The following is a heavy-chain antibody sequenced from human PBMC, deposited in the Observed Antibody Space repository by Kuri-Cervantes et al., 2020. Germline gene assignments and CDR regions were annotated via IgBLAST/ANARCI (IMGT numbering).Heavy chain of an antibody. J-gene: IGHJ4*02. V-gene: IGHV1-46*01. CDR1: GYTFTSYY. CDR2: INPSGGST. Sequence: ASVKVSCKASGYTFTSYYMHWVRQAPGQGLEWMGIINPSGGSTSYAQKFQGRVTMTRDTSTSTVYVELSSLRSEDTAVYYCARGGYYDSSGYFVNPRPSDFDYWGQGTLVTVSS. CDR3: ARGGYYDSSGYFVNPRPSDFDY. D-gene: IGHD3-22*01.